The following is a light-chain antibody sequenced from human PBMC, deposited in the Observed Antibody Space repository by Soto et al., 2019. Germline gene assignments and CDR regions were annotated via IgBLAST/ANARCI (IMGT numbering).Light chain of an antibody. J-gene: IGLJ1*01. Sequence: QSVLTQPPSASGTPGQRVTISCSGSSSNIGSNAVNWYQHLPGTAPKLLIYSNYQRPSGVPDRFSGSKSGTSASLAISGPQSGVVSEYYCATWDYRMTGYIFGTGTKVTVL. V-gene: IGLV1-44*01. CDR1: SSNIGSNA. CDR2: SNY. CDR3: ATWDYRMTGYI.